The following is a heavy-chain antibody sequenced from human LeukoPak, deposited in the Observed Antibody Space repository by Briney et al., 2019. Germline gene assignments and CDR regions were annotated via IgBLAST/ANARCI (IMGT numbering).Heavy chain of an antibody. Sequence: GGSLRLSCAASGFTFDDYAMHWVRHAPGKGLEWVGRIKSKTDGWTTDYAAPVKGRFTISRDDSKNTLYLQMNSLKTEDTAVYYCTTGYYYDSSGYYYWGQGTLVTVSS. J-gene: IGHJ4*02. CDR1: GFTFDDYA. V-gene: IGHV3-15*01. CDR3: TTGYYYDSSGYYY. D-gene: IGHD3-22*01. CDR2: IKSKTDGWTT.